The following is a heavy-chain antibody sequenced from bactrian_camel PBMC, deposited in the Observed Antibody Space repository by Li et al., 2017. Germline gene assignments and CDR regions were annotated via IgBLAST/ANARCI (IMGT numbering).Heavy chain of an antibody. D-gene: IGHD4*01. CDR2: ITSSGSQ. J-gene: IGHJ4*01. CDR1: GFTRGDAD. Sequence: LVESGGGSVQAGGSLRLSCTASGFTRGDADMGWYRQGPGRECESVATITSSGSQFYTDSVKGRFTISRDNAKNTVYLQVDSLRSEDTALYYCTYSLNYHSIYGIRLYEFNHWGQGTQVTVS. CDR3: TYSLNYHSIYGIRLYEFNH. V-gene: IGHV3S55*01.